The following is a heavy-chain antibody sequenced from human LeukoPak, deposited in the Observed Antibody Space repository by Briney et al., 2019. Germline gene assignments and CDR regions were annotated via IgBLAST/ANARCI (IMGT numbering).Heavy chain of an antibody. V-gene: IGHV4-34*01. CDR3: ARRAVAGPTYFDY. J-gene: IGHJ4*02. CDR1: GGSFSGYY. D-gene: IGHD6-19*01. CDR2: INHSGST. Sequence: SETPSLTCAVYGGSFSGYYWSWIRQPPGKGLEWIGEINHSGSTNYNPSLKSRVTISVDTSKNQFSLKLSSVTAADTAVYYCARRAVAGPTYFDYWGQGTLVTVSS.